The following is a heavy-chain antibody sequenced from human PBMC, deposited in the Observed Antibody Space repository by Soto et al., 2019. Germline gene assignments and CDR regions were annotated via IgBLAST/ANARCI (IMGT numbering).Heavy chain of an antibody. CDR2: ISSTSSFT. Sequence: GGSLRLSCAASGFSVSDYSMSWIRQAPGKGLEWVSYISSTSSFTKYADSVKGRFTISRDNAKNSLYLQMNSLRAEDTAVFYCARDVTGTTGHFDYWGQGTLVTVSS. D-gene: IGHD1-7*01. V-gene: IGHV3-11*06. J-gene: IGHJ4*02. CDR1: GFSVSDYS. CDR3: ARDVTGTTGHFDY.